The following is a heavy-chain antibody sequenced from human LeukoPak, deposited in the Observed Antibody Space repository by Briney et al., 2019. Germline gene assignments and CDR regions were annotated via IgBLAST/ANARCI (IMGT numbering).Heavy chain of an antibody. CDR2: IYYSGST. D-gene: IGHD2-15*01. CDR1: GGSICSYY. J-gene: IGHJ5*02. Sequence: SETLSLTCTVSGGSICSYYWSWIRQPPGKGLEWSWEIYYSGSTNYNPSLKSRVTTLVDTSKNNFSLTLSCVPAADTAVYYCARGDIVVVVAAPETGWFDPWGQGTLVTVSS. CDR3: ARGDIVVVVAAPETGWFDP. V-gene: IGHV4-59*01.